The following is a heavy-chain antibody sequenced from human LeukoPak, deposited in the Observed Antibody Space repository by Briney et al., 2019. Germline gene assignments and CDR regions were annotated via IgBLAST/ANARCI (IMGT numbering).Heavy chain of an antibody. D-gene: IGHD1-26*01. CDR3: VKDVGGSYAFDY. CDR2: INDNGGRT. Sequence: GGSLILSCSASGFTFSRYAMHWVRQAPGKGLEYVSGINDNGGRTHYGDSVKGRFSISRDNSKNTLHLQMSTLRAEDTALYYCVKDVGGSYAFDYWGQGILVTVAS. J-gene: IGHJ4*02. V-gene: IGHV3-64D*09. CDR1: GFTFSRYA.